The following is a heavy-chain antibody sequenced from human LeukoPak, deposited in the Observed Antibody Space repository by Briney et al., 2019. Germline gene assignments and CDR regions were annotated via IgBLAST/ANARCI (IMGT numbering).Heavy chain of an antibody. CDR3: AKGNDILTGYYAPVGYFDY. CDR2: ISGSGGST. CDR1: GFTFSSYA. Sequence: GGSLRLSCAASGFTFSSYAMSWVRHAPGKGLEWVSAISGSGGSTYYADSVKGRFTISRDNSKNTLYLQINSLRAEDTAVYDCAKGNDILTGYYAPVGYFDYWGQGTLVTVSS. V-gene: IGHV3-23*01. J-gene: IGHJ4*02. D-gene: IGHD3-9*01.